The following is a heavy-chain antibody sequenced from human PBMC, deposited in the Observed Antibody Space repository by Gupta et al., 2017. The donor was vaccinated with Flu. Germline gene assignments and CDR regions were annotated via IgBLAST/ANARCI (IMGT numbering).Heavy chain of an antibody. CDR3: TKKGTAKDALSGVYYFDS. J-gene: IGHJ4*01. CDR1: GFSFGNYV. V-gene: IGHV3-23*01. D-gene: IGHD3-10*01. CDR2: ITADSGTS. Sequence: EVQLLESGGGLVQPGGSLRLSCEASGFSFGNYVMSWIRQSEGKGLEWVAGITADSGTSYHADSVKGRFTISRDNSKNTLFLQLNSLRVDDTARYFCTKKGTAKDALSGVYYFDSWGQGTLVTVSS.